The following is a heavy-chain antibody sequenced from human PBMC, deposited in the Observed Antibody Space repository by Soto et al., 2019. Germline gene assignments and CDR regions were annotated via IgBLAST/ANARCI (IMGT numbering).Heavy chain of an antibody. Sequence: QVQLQESGPRLVQPSQTLSLTCTVSGGSISSGTYFWSWLRQHPGKGLEWIGYISYSGSTYYNPSLKSRVTISVDTSKNQFSLRLSSVTAADTAVYYCARAHYYDSFGYPHDALNIWGQGTMVTVSS. CDR3: ARAHYYDSFGYPHDALNI. CDR2: ISYSGST. CDR1: GGSISSGTYF. D-gene: IGHD3-22*01. J-gene: IGHJ3*02. V-gene: IGHV4-31*03.